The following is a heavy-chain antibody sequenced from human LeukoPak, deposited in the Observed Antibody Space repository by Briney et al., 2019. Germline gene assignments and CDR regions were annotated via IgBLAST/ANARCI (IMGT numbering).Heavy chain of an antibody. CDR2: IYHSGST. V-gene: IGHV4-4*02. D-gene: IGHD6-19*01. CDR3: ARVSGYSSAPGAFDI. CDR1: GGSISSSNW. J-gene: IGHJ3*02. Sequence: PSETLSLTCAVSGGSISSSNWWSWVRRPPGKGLEWIGEIYHSGSTNYNPSLKRRVTISVDKSQNQFCLKLSSVTAADTAVYYCARVSGYSSAPGAFDIWGQGTMVTVSS.